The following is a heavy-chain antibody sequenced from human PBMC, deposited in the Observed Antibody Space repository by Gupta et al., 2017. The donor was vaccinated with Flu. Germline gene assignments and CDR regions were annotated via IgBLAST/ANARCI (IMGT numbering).Heavy chain of an antibody. Sequence: QVQLQESGPGLVKPSETLSLTCTVSGGSISSYYWSWIRQPPGKGLEWIGYIYDSGSTNYNLSLESRVTISVDTSKNQFSLKLSSVTAADTAVYYCARGATVTTIDYWGQGTLVTVSS. CDR2: IYDSGST. CDR3: ARGATVTTIDY. V-gene: IGHV4-59*08. CDR1: GGSISSYY. D-gene: IGHD4-17*01. J-gene: IGHJ4*02.